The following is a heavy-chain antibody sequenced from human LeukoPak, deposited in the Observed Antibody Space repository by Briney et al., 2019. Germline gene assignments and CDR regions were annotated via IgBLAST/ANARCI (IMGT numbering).Heavy chain of an antibody. J-gene: IGHJ5*02. CDR1: GYTFTSYG. CDR2: ISAYNGNT. CDR3: ARDLRGGWSPNWFDP. Sequence: GASVKVSCKASGYTFTSYGISWVRQAPGQGLEWMGWISAYNGNTNYAQKLQGRVTMTTDTSTSTAYMELRSLRSDDTAVYYCARDLRGGWSPNWFDPWGQGTLVTVSS. V-gene: IGHV1-18*01. D-gene: IGHD6-19*01.